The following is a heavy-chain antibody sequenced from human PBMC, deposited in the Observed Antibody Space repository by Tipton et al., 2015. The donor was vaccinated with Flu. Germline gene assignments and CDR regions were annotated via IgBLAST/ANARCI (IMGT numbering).Heavy chain of an antibody. D-gene: IGHD3-16*01. Sequence: SLRLSCAASGFSISSNWMTWVRQAPGKGLEWVAHINQDGSGKYYVDSVKGRFTISRDNAKNSLYLQMNSLRAEDTAVYYCTTSVAYSYGRWGQGTLVSVSS. CDR2: INQDGSGK. V-gene: IGHV3-7*01. CDR1: GFSISSNW. J-gene: IGHJ4*02. CDR3: TTSVAYSYGR.